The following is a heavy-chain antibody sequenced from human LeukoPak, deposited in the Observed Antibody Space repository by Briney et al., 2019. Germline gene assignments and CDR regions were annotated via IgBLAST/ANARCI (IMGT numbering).Heavy chain of an antibody. CDR3: ASTRLTLLRYFD. V-gene: IGHV1-2*02. CDR2: INPNSGGT. CDR1: GYTFTDYY. J-gene: IGHJ4*02. D-gene: IGHD3-9*01. Sequence: ASVKVSCKASGYTFTDYYMHWVRQAPGQGLEWMRWINPNSGGTNYAQKFQGRVTMTRDTSISTAYMELSRLRSDDTAVYYCASTRLTLLRYFDWGQGTLVTVSS.